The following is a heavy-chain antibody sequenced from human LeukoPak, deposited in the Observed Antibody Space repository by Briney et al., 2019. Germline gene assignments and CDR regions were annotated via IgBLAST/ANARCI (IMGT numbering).Heavy chain of an antibody. D-gene: IGHD1-26*01. Sequence: GGSLRLSCSASGFIYSYYYMVWMGQPPAKWLECVFYICSSGSTIYYADSVKGRFTISRDNAKNSLYLQMNSLRAGDTAVYYCARDKDSEWVLDDAFDIWGQGTMVTVSS. CDR3: ARDKDSEWVLDDAFDI. J-gene: IGHJ3*02. V-gene: IGHV3-11*04. CDR1: GFIYSYYY. CDR2: ICSSGSTI.